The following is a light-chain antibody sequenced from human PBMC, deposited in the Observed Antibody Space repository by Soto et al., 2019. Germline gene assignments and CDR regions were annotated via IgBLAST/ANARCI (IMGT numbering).Light chain of an antibody. CDR1: PTRSSSF. CDR3: HQYGTLARI. Sequence: SILTQSPGTLALSTGERATISXRASPTRSSSFPAWYQQKPGXAPRXXXDDXSSTANGLPDSXSASGSGTDFTLTISRRKPEDCDGFFWHQYGTLARIFGQGTRLEIK. J-gene: IGKJ5*01. CDR2: DXS. V-gene: IGKV3-20*01.